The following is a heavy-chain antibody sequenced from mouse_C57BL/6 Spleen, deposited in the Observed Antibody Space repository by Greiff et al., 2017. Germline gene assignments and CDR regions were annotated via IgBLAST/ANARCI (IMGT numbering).Heavy chain of an antibody. J-gene: IGHJ4*01. CDR3: ARGNDYYAIDY. CDR1: GYTFTSYW. CDR2: INPSNGGT. Sequence: VQLQQSGTELVKPGASVKLSCKASGYTFTSYWMHWVKQRPGQGLEWIGNINPSNGGTNYNEKFKSKATLTVDKSSSTAYMQLSSLTSEDAAFYYYARGNDYYAIDYGGQGTSGTVSS. V-gene: IGHV1-53*01.